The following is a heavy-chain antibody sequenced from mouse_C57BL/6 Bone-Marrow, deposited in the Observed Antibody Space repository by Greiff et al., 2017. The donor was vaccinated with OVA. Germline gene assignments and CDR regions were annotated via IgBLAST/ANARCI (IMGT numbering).Heavy chain of an antibody. D-gene: IGHD1-1*01. CDR1: GYTFTSYW. V-gene: IGHV1-69*01. J-gene: IGHJ2*01. Sequence: QVQLQQPGAELVMPGASVKLSCKASGYTFTSYWMHWMKQRPGQGLEWIGEIDPSDSYTNYNQKFKGKSTLTVDKSSSTAYMQLSSLTSEDSAVYYCATTGYFDYWGQGTTLTVSS. CDR3: ATTGYFDY. CDR2: IDPSDSYT.